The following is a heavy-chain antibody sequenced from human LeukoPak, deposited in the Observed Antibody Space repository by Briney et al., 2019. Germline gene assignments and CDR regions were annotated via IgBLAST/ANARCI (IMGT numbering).Heavy chain of an antibody. Sequence: ASVKVSCKASGYTFTSYVINWVRQATGQGLEWMGWMNPNSGNTGYAQKFQGRVTMTRNTSISTAYMELSSLRSEDTAVYYCARANRAVTESDFDYWGQGTLVTVSS. CDR2: MNPNSGNT. V-gene: IGHV1-8*01. J-gene: IGHJ4*02. CDR3: ARANRAVTESDFDY. D-gene: IGHD5-18*01. CDR1: GYTFTSYV.